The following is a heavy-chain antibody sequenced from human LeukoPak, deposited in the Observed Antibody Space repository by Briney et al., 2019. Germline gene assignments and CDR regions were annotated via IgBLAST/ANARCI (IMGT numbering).Heavy chain of an antibody. CDR3: ARVGIIIAAGTCDY. D-gene: IGHD2/OR15-2a*01. Sequence: GGSLRLSCAASGFTFSSYAMSWVRQAPGKGLEWVSTISGSGGSTYYADSVKGRFTISRDNSKNTLYLQMNSLRAEDTALYYCARVGIIIAAGTCDYWGQGTLVTVSS. CDR1: GFTFSSYA. V-gene: IGHV3-23*01. CDR2: ISGSGGST. J-gene: IGHJ4*02.